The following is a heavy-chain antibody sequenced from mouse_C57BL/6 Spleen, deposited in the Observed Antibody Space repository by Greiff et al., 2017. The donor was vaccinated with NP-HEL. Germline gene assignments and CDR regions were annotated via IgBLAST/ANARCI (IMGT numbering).Heavy chain of an antibody. D-gene: IGHD3-2*02. J-gene: IGHJ3*01. CDR3: ARSPLGSSGYVGWFAD. CDR2: IDPANGNT. V-gene: IGHV14-3*01. Sequence: VQLKQSVAELVRPGASVKLSCTASGFNIKNTYMHWVKQRPEQGLEWIGRIDPANGNTKYAPKFQGKATITADTSSNTAYVQLSSLTSEDTAIYYCARSPLGSSGYVGWFADWGQGTLVTVAA. CDR1: GFNIKNTY.